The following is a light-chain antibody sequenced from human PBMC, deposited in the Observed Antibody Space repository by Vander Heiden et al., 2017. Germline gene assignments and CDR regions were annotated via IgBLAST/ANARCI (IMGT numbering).Light chain of an antibody. CDR2: NTN. J-gene: IGLJ2*01. V-gene: IGLV7-43*01. Sequence: QTVVTQAPSLTVAPAWTVTLTCAPITGSVTRGYYPYWFHRKPGQAPRPLIYNTNNKHSWTPARFSGSLLGAKAALTLSNVQPEDEADYYCLLYFGGASIFGGGTKLSVL. CDR3: LLYFGGASI. CDR1: TGSVTRGYY.